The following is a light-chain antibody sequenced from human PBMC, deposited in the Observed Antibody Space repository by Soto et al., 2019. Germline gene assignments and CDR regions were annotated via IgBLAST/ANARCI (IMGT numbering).Light chain of an antibody. J-gene: IGKJ5*01. CDR3: QQYGSSST. CDR2: VAS. CDR1: QSVSSSY. Sequence: LTQSPGTLSLSPGERATLSCRASQSVSSSYLAWYQQKPGQAPRLLIYVASSRPTGIPDRFSGSGSGTDFTLTISRLEPEDFAVYYCQQYGSSSTFGQGTRLEIK. V-gene: IGKV3-20*01.